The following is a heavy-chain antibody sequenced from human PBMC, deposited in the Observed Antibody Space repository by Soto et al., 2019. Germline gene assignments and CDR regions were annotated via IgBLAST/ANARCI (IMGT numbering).Heavy chain of an antibody. J-gene: IGHJ4*02. CDR1: GFTFNTYG. V-gene: IGHV3-30*18. D-gene: IGHD6-19*01. Sequence: QVQLVESGGGVVQPGRSLRLSCAASGFTFNTYGIHWVRQAPGKGLEWVAVISYDGSNKYYADSVKGRFTISRDNSKNTLYLQMNSLRTEDTAVSYCVKCASEWLVPFDYWGQGTLVTVSS. CDR2: ISYDGSNK. CDR3: VKCASEWLVPFDY.